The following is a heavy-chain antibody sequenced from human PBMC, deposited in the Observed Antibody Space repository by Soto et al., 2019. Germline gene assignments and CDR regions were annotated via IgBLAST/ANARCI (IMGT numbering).Heavy chain of an antibody. CDR1: GHSFTSYW. D-gene: IGHD6-13*01. CDR3: ARRGGIAAAARGDYYYYGMDV. V-gene: IGHV5-51*01. Sequence: GESLKISCKGSGHSFTSYWIGWVRQMPGKGLEWMGIIYPGDSDTRYSPSFQGQVTISADKSISTAYLQWSSLKASDTAMYYCARRGGIAAAARGDYYYYGMDVWGQGTTVTVS. CDR2: IYPGDSDT. J-gene: IGHJ6*02.